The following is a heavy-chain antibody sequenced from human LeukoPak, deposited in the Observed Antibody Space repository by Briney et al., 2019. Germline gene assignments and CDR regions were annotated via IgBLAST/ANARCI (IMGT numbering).Heavy chain of an antibody. J-gene: IGHJ4*02. Sequence: SGTLSLTCAVSGGSNSSSNWWSWVRQPPGKGLEWIGEIYHSGSTNYNPSLKSRVTISVDKSKNQFSLKLSSVTAADTAVYYCSRAYCSGGSCYLVDYWGQGTLVTVSS. V-gene: IGHV4-4*02. CDR3: SRAYCSGGSCYLVDY. CDR2: IYHSGST. D-gene: IGHD2-15*01. CDR1: GGSNSSSNW.